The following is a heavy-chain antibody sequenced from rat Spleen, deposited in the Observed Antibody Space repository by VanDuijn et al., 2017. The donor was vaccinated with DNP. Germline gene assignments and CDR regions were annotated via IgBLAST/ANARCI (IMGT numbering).Heavy chain of an antibody. CDR3: VKANNWDY. CDR1: GFTFSNYY. Sequence: EVQLVESGGDLVQPGRSMKLSCAASGFTFSNYYMAWVRQAPKKDLDWVATISYDGSRIYYGDSVKGRFTISRDNGENTVYLQMNSLRSEDTATYYCVKANNWDYWGQGVTVTVSS. D-gene: IGHD5-1*01. J-gene: IGHJ2*01. V-gene: IGHV5-22*01. CDR2: ISYDGSRI.